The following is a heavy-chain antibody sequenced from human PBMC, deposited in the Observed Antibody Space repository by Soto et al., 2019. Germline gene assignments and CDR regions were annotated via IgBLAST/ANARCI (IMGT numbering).Heavy chain of an antibody. D-gene: IGHD2-21*02. Sequence: SETLSLTCAVYGGSFSGYYWSWIRQPPGKGLEWIGEINHSGSTNYNPSLKSRVTISVDTSKNQFSLKLSSVTAADTAVYYCARGRHIVVVTATAGYYFDYWGQGTLVTVSS. CDR2: INHSGST. V-gene: IGHV4-34*01. CDR3: ARGRHIVVVTATAGYYFDY. J-gene: IGHJ4*02. CDR1: GGSFSGYY.